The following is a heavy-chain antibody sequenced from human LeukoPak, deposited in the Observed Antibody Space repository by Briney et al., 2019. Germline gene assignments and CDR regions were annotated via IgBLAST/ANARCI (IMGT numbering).Heavy chain of an antibody. CDR3: ARTMVRGVIGGSGQNLNGYYFDY. D-gene: IGHD3-10*01. J-gene: IGHJ4*02. CDR1: GFTVSSNY. Sequence: GGSLRLSFAASGFTVSSNYRSSVRQAPGKGLELVSVIYSGHSICYADSVKGRFNVHRDNCKDTLYLQMNSLRADDTAVYYCARTMVRGVIGGSGQNLNGYYFDYWGQGTLVTVSS. V-gene: IGHV3-53*01. CDR2: IYSGHSI.